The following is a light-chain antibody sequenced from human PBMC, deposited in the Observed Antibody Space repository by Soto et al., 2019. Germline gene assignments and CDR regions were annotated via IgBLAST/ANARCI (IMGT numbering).Light chain of an antibody. Sequence: QSVLTQPPSVSGAPGQRVTISCTGSSSNIGAGYDVHWYQQLPGTAPKLLIYGNSNRPSGVPDRFSGSKSGTSASLAITGLQAHDEADYYCQSYDSSLSGRYVFGAGTKVTVL. CDR2: GNS. V-gene: IGLV1-40*01. CDR3: QSYDSSLSGRYV. CDR1: SSNIGAGYD. J-gene: IGLJ1*01.